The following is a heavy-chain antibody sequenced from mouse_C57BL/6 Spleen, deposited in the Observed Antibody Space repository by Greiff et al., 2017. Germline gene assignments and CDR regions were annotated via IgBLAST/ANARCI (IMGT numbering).Heavy chain of an antibody. D-gene: IGHD2-14*01. J-gene: IGHJ4*01. CDR3: ARGVRRGYAMDY. V-gene: IGHV1-61*01. Sequence: QVQLKQPGAELVRPGSSVKLSCKASGYTFTSYWMDWVKQRPGQGLEWIGNIYPSDSETHYNQKFKDKATLTVDKSSSTAYMQLSSLTAEDSAVYYCARGVRRGYAMDYWGQGTSVTVSS. CDR1: GYTFTSYW. CDR2: IYPSDSET.